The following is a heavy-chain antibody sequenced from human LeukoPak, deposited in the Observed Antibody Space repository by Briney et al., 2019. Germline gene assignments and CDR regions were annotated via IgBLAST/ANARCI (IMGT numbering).Heavy chain of an antibody. J-gene: IGHJ4*02. CDR3: VRHDGRGGATMGALDS. CDR2: IYYGRTT. D-gene: IGHD5-12*01. Sequence: WIRQSPWKGLEWIVSIYYGRTTYYNPSLNRRVTITEVTSKNQFSLQLNSVTAADTAVYYCVRHDGRGGATMGALDSWGQGSLVTVSS. V-gene: IGHV4-39*01.